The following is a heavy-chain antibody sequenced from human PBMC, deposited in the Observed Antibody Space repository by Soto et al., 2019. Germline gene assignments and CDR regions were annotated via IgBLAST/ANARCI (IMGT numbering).Heavy chain of an antibody. CDR1: GGSISSSNW. Sequence: PSETLSLTCAVSGGSISSSNWWSWVRQPPGKGLEWIGEIYHSGSTNYNPSLKSRVTISVDKSKNQFSLKLSSVTAADTAVYYCARPRLNGNCNDAERREAFDIWGQGTMVTVSS. V-gene: IGHV4-4*02. CDR3: ARPRLNGNCNDAERREAFDI. D-gene: IGHD1-1*01. CDR2: IYHSGST. J-gene: IGHJ3*02.